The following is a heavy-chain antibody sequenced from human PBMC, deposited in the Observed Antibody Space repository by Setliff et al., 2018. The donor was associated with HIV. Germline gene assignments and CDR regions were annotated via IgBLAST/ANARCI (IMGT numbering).Heavy chain of an antibody. Sequence: PSETLSLTCTVSGGSINSGSYYWGWIRQPPEKGLEWIGTMFYSGSTYYNPSLKSRVTIFIDTSKNQFSLRLSSVTAADTAVYYCARHNPASVPASSPDYWGQGTLVTVSS. D-gene: IGHD2-2*01. V-gene: IGHV4-39*01. CDR1: GGSINSGSYY. J-gene: IGHJ4*02. CDR2: MFYSGST. CDR3: ARHNPASVPASSPDY.